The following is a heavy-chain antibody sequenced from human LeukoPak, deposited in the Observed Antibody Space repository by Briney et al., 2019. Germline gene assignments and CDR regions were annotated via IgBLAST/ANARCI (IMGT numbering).Heavy chain of an antibody. CDR2: INADGIGT. D-gene: IGHD2-2*01. CDR1: GFTFSSHW. V-gene: IGHV3-74*01. J-gene: IGHJ5*02. CDR3: VRGALRDCSYTSCTRGNWFDP. Sequence: GGSLRLSCGASGFTFSSHWMHWVRQAPEKGLVGVSHINADGIGTYYAASVKGRFTISRDNARNTLYLQMHSLTAEDTGVYYCVRGALRDCSYTSCTRGNWFDPWGQGTLVTVSS.